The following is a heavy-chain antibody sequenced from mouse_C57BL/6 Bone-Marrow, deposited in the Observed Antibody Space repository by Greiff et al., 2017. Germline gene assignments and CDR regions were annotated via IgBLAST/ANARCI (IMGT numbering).Heavy chain of an antibody. CDR1: GYTFTSYW. CDR2: INPSNGGT. CDR3: ARLITTVVALYYFDY. Sequence: QVQLQQPGTELVKPGASVKLSCKASGYTFTSYWMHWVKQRPGQGLEWIGNINPSNGGTNYNEKFKSKATLTVDKSSSTAYMQLSSLTSEDSAVYYCARLITTVVALYYFDYWGQGTTLTVSS. V-gene: IGHV1-53*01. D-gene: IGHD1-1*01. J-gene: IGHJ2*01.